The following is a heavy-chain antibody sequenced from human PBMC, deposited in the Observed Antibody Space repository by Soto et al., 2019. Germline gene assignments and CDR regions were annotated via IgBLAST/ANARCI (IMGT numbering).Heavy chain of an antibody. V-gene: IGHV4-31*03. CDR1: GGSISSGGYY. CDR3: ARFSMIAAAGWVDY. Sequence: TSETLSLTCTVSGGSISSGGYYWSWIRQHPGKGLEWIGYIYYSGSTYYNPSLKSRVTISVDTSKNQFSLKLSSVTAADTAVYYCARFSMIAAAGWVDYWGQGTLVTVSS. D-gene: IGHD6-13*01. CDR2: IYYSGST. J-gene: IGHJ4*02.